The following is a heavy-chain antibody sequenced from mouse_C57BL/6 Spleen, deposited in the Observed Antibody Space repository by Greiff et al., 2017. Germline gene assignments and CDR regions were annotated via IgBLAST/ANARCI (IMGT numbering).Heavy chain of an antibody. V-gene: IGHV1-58*01. CDR2: IYIGNGYT. J-gene: IGHJ4*01. CDR3: ARNYYSKSYYAMDY. CDR1: GYTFTSYG. Sequence: VQLKESGAELVRPGSSVKMSCKTSGYTFTSYGINWVKQRPGQGLEWIGYIYIGNGYTEYNEKFNGKATLTSDTSSSTAYMQLSSLTSEDSAIYFCARNYYSKSYYAMDYWGQVTSVTVSS. D-gene: IGHD2-5*01.